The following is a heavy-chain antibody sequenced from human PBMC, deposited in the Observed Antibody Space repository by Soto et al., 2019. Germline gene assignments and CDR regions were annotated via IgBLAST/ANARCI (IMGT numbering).Heavy chain of an antibody. CDR1: GYTFTSYD. CDR2: MNPNSGST. Sequence: GASVKVSCKASGYTFTSYDMNWVRQATGQGLEWMGWMNPNSGSTGYAQKFQGRVTMTRNTSISTAYMELSSLRSEDTAVYYCARVGSVRLGELSLGYWGQGSLVLVSS. CDR3: ARVGSVRLGELSLGY. D-gene: IGHD3-16*02. V-gene: IGHV1-8*01. J-gene: IGHJ4*02.